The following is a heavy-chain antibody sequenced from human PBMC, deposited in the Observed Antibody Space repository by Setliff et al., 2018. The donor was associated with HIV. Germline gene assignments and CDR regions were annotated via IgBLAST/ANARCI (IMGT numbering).Heavy chain of an antibody. J-gene: IGHJ6*03. CDR1: GGSISSGGYY. V-gene: IGHV4-31*01. D-gene: IGHD2-15*01. CDR2: IYYSGST. Sequence: NPSETLSLTCNVSGGSISSGGYYWSWIRQHPGKGLEWIGYIYYSGSTYYNPSLKSLGTISVDTSKNQFSLKLSSVTAADTAVYYCARARGGCSGGSCPAHHYYYYMDVWGKGTTVTVS. CDR3: ARARGGCSGGSCPAHHYYYYMDV.